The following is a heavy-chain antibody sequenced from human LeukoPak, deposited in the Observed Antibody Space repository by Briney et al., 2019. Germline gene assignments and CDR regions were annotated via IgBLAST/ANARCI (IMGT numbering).Heavy chain of an antibody. CDR3: AKRQGPNSGSYDYFDP. D-gene: IGHD1-26*01. Sequence: SETLSLTCTVSGGSISGYYWSWLRQSPGQGLEWIAYIHSSGYTNYNPSLKSRVTISVDTSENQFSPRVSSVTAADTAVYYCAKRQGPNSGSYDYFDPWGQGTLVTVSS. V-gene: IGHV4-4*09. CDR1: GGSISGYY. J-gene: IGHJ5*02. CDR2: IHSSGYT.